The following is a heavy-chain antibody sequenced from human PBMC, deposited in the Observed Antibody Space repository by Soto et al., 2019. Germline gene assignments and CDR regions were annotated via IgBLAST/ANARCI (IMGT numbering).Heavy chain of an antibody. Sequence: EVQLAESGGGLAQPGGSLRLSCAASGFTLRGYALDWVRQAPGKGLEYVSGISSNGVGTYYANSVQGRFTISRDKFKNTVYVQMGTLRPEDMAVYYCARRARPDFYYMDVWGKGTTVTVSS. CDR3: ARRARPDFYYMDV. CDR1: GFTLRGYA. CDR2: ISSNGVGT. J-gene: IGHJ6*03. V-gene: IGHV3-64*01. D-gene: IGHD6-6*01.